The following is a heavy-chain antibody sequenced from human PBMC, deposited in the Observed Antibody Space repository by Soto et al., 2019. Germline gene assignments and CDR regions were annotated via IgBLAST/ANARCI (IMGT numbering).Heavy chain of an antibody. V-gene: IGHV4-34*01. J-gene: IGHJ6*03. CDR2: INHSGST. CDR3: ARGQVVVVAATGGRRDYYYYYYMDV. CDR1: GGSFSGYY. D-gene: IGHD2-15*01. Sequence: SETLSLTCAVYGGSFSGYYWSWIRQPPGKGLEWIGEINHSGSTNYNPSLKSRVTISVDTSKNQFSLKLSSVTAADTAVYYCARGQVVVVAATGGRRDYYYYYYMDVWGKGTTVTVSS.